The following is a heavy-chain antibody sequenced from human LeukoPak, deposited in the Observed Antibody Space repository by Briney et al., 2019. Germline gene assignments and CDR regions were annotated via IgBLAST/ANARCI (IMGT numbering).Heavy chain of an antibody. D-gene: IGHD3-22*01. CDR3: ARDLYDSSGYSRPRDY. J-gene: IGHJ4*02. CDR2: ISAYNGNT. CDR1: GYTFTSYG. Sequence: EASVKVSCKASGYTFTSYGISWVRQAPGQGLEWMGRISAYNGNTNYAQKLQGRVTMTTDTSTSTAYMELRSLRSDDTAVYYCARDLYDSSGYSRPRDYWGQGTLVTVSS. V-gene: IGHV1-18*01.